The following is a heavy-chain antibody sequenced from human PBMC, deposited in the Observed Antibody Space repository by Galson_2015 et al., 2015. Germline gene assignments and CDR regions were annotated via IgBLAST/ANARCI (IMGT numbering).Heavy chain of an antibody. V-gene: IGHV3-23*01. CDR3: AKDLRFGVLLCGPFDY. Sequence: SLRLSCAAFGFTFSSYAMSWVRQAPGKGLEWVSAISGSGGSTYYADSVKGRFTISRDNSKNTLYLQMNSLRAEDTAVYYCAKDLRFGVLLCGPFDYWGQGTLVTVSS. D-gene: IGHD3-10*01. CDR1: GFTFSSYA. J-gene: IGHJ4*02. CDR2: ISGSGGST.